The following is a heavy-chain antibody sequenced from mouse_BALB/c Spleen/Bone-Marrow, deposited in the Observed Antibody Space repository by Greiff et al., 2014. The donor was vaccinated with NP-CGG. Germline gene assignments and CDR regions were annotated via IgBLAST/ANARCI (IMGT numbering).Heavy chain of an antibody. D-gene: IGHD1-1*01. CDR3: ASSSYYFDY. CDR1: GFNIKDTY. V-gene: IGHV14-3*02. CDR2: IDPANGNT. J-gene: IGHJ2*01. Sequence: LVESGAELVKPGASVKLSCTASGFNIKDTYMHWVKQRPEQGLEWIGRIDPANGNTKYDPKFQGKATITADTSSNTAYLQLSSLTSEDTAVYYCASSSYYFDYWGQGTTLTVSS.